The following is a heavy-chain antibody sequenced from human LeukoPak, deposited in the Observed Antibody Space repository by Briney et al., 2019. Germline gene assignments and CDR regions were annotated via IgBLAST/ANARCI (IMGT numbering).Heavy chain of an antibody. CDR2: IYYSGST. V-gene: IGHV4-59*08. Sequence: SSETLSLTCTVSGGSISSYYWSWIRQPPGKGLEWIGYIYYSGSTNYNPSLKSRVTISVDTSKNQFSLKLTSVTAADTAVYYCARHGYYNSFDPWGQGTLVTVSS. CDR3: ARHGYYNSFDP. J-gene: IGHJ5*02. D-gene: IGHD6-13*01. CDR1: GGSISSYY.